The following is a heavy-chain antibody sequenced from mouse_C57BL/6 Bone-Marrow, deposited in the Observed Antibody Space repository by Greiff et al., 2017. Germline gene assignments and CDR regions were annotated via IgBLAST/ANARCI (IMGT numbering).Heavy chain of an antibody. D-gene: IGHD4-1*01. CDR1: GFTFSSYG. V-gene: IGHV5-6*02. J-gene: IGHJ1*03. CDR2: ISSGGCYT. Sequence: EVKLVESGGDLVKPGGSLKLSCAASGFTFSSYGMSWVRQTPDQRLEWVATISSGGCYTYYPDSVKGRFTIPRDNAKNTLYLQMSSLKSEDTAMYYCARRGRNGYCGVRGTGATVTVSS. CDR3: ARRGRNGYCGV.